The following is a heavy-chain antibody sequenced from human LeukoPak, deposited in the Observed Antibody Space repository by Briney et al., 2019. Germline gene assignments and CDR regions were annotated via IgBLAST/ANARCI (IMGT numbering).Heavy chain of an antibody. CDR2: IYYSGST. CDR1: GDSINSGGYY. CDR3: ARVKTAPKYYFDY. V-gene: IGHV4-31*03. D-gene: IGHD5-18*01. J-gene: IGHJ4*02. Sequence: SQTLSLTCTVSGDSINSGGYYWSWIRQHPGKGLEWIVHIYYSGSTYYNPSLKSRITISVDTSKSHFSLKLSSVTAADTAVYYCARVKTAPKYYFDYWGQGTLVTVSS.